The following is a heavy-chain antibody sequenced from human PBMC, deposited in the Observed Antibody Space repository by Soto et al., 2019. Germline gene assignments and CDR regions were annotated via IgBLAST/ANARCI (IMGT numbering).Heavy chain of an antibody. Sequence: SETLSLTCAVPGGSISSGGYSWSWIRQTPGKGLEWIGYIYPTGKTYYNPSLENRVTISIDTSKNQFSLQLTSVTAADTAVYYCARAPPGPAPRWGVWGHGTTVTVSS. D-gene: IGHD3-16*01. J-gene: IGHJ6*02. CDR1: GGSISSGGYS. CDR3: ARAPPGPAPRWGV. V-gene: IGHV4-30-2*01. CDR2: IYPTGKT.